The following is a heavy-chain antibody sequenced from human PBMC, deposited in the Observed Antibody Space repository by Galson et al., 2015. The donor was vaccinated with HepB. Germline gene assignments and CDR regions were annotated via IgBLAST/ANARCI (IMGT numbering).Heavy chain of an antibody. V-gene: IGHV3-48*02. D-gene: IGHD3-10*01. CDR1: GFTFSGYS. Sequence: SLRLSCAASGFTFSGYSMNWVRQAPGKGLEWVSYISSSSSTIYYADSVKGRFTISRDNAKNSLYLQMNSLRDEDTAVYYCARDGYYGSGSYYYYYYGMDVWGQGTTVTVSS. CDR2: ISSSSSTI. J-gene: IGHJ6*02. CDR3: ARDGYYGSGSYYYYYYGMDV.